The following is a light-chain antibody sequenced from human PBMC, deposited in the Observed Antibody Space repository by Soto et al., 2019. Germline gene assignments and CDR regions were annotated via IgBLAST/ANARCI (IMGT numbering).Light chain of an antibody. CDR1: SSDVGGYNY. CDR2: EVS. Sequence: QSALTQPPSASGSPGQSVTISCTGTSSDVGGYNYVSWYQQHPGKAPKLMIYEVSKRPSGVPDRFSGSKSGNTASLTVFGLQAEDEADYYCCSYADSNNVFGAGTKLTVL. CDR3: CSYADSNNV. V-gene: IGLV2-8*01. J-gene: IGLJ1*01.